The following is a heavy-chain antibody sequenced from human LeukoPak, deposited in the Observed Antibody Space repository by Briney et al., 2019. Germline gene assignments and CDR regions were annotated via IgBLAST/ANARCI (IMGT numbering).Heavy chain of an antibody. CDR2: INSDGSST. Sequence: GGSPRLSCAASGFTFSSYAMHWVRQAPGKGLVWVSRINSDGSSTSYADSVKGRFTISRDNARNTLYLQMNSLRAEDTAVYYCARVSSSSWWALDYWGQGTLVTVSS. CDR3: ARVSSSSWWALDY. J-gene: IGHJ4*02. D-gene: IGHD6-13*01. CDR1: GFTFSSYA. V-gene: IGHV3-74*01.